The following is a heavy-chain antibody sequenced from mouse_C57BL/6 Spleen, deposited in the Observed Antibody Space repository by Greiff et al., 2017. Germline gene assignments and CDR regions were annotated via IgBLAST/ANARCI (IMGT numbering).Heavy chain of an antibody. D-gene: IGHD1-1*01. CDR1: GFSLTSYG. J-gene: IGHJ4*01. V-gene: IGHV2-4*01. Sequence: QVQLQQSGPGLVQPSQSLSITCTVSGFSLTSYGVHWVRQPPGKGLEWLGVIWRGGSTDYNAAFISRLSISKDNSKSQVFFKMNSLQADDTAIYYCAKNAYGSSYGAMDYWGQGTSVTVSS. CDR3: AKNAYGSSYGAMDY. CDR2: IWRGGST.